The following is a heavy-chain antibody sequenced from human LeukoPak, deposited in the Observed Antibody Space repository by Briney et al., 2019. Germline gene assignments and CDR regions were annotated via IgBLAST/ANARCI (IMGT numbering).Heavy chain of an antibody. CDR3: AKGREYYFDTSGFFLSPIDF. D-gene: IGHD3-22*01. J-gene: IGHJ4*02. Sequence: PGGSLRLSCAASGFTFSSYAMNWVRQAPGKGLEWVSSISGSGGSTYYADSVKGRLTISRDNSKNTLYLKMNSMRAEDTAVYYCAKGREYYFDTSGFFLSPIDFWGQGTLVTASS. V-gene: IGHV3-23*01. CDR1: GFTFSSYA. CDR2: ISGSGGST.